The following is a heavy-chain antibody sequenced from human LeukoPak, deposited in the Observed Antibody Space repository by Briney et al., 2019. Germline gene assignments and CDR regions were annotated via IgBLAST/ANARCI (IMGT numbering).Heavy chain of an antibody. CDR2: INPNSGGT. CDR1: GYTFTGYY. CDR3: ARDTRYYGSGSPTSFDP. V-gene: IGHV1-2*02. J-gene: IGHJ5*02. D-gene: IGHD3-10*01. Sequence: ASVKVSCKASGYTFTGYYMHWVRQAPGQGLEWMGWINPNSGGTNYAQKFLGRVTMTRDTSISTAYMELSRLRSDDTAVYYCARDTRYYGSGSPTSFDPWGQGTLVTVSS.